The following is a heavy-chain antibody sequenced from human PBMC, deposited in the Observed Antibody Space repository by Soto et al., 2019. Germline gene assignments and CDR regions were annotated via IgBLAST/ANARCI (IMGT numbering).Heavy chain of an antibody. CDR1: GYTFTSYG. CDR2: ISAYNGKT. D-gene: IGHD2-15*01. V-gene: IGHV1-18*01. J-gene: IGHJ4*02. Sequence: ASEKVSCKASGYTFTSYGISWVRQAPGQGLEWMGWISAYNGKTNYAQNLQGRVTMTTDTSTNTVYMELRSLRSDDTAVYYCARAWYCSDGGCYSDYWGQGTLVTVSS. CDR3: ARAWYCSDGGCYSDY.